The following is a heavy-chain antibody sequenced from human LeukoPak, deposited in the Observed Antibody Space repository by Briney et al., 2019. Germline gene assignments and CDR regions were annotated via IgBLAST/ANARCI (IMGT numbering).Heavy chain of an antibody. V-gene: IGHV3-23*01. CDR1: GFTFSSYA. CDR2: ISGSAGVT. D-gene: IGHD5-12*01. CDR3: VRDSPGYGAYDFD. J-gene: IGHJ4*02. Sequence: PGGSLRLSCATSGFTFSSYAMSWVRQAPGKGLEWVSAISGSAGVTYYAESVKGRFTISRDNAKNSLYLQMNNLSAEDTAVYYCVRDSPGYGAYDFDWGQGTLVTVSS.